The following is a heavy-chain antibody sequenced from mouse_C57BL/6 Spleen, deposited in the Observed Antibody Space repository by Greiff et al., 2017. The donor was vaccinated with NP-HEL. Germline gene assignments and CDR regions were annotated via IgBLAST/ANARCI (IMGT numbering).Heavy chain of an antibody. CDR2: IDPSDSYT. J-gene: IGHJ3*01. Sequence: QVQLQQPGAELVMPGASVKLSCKASGYTFTSYWMHWVKQRPGQGLEWIGEIDPSDSYTNYNQKFKGKSTLTVDKSSSTAYMQLSSLTSEDSAVYYCARRDDYGSSYWFAYWGQGTLVTVSA. V-gene: IGHV1-69*01. D-gene: IGHD1-1*01. CDR1: GYTFTSYW. CDR3: ARRDDYGSSYWFAY.